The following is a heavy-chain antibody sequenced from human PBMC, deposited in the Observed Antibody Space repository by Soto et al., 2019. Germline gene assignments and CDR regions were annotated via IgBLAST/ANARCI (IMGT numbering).Heavy chain of an antibody. V-gene: IGHV3-11*01. CDR2: ISKDSGRAT. J-gene: IGHJ4*02. D-gene: IGHD5-12*01. CDR3: AKANLANPDS. CDR1: GFIFRDWF. Sequence: LVESGGALVKPGGSLRLSCAASGFIFRDWFMSWIRQAPGKGLEWISYISKDSGRATRYADSVKGRFTISRDNANNLMFLKMTNLTGEDTDVYYSAKANLANPDSWGQGTLVTVSS.